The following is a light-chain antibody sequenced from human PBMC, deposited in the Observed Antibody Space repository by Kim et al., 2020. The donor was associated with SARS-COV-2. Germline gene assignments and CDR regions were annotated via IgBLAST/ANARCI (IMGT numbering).Light chain of an antibody. V-gene: IGLV2-14*03. Sequence: QSALTQPASVSGSPGQSITISCTGTSSDIGGFNFVSWYQQHPGKAPKLMIYDVTKWPSGVSNRFSGSKSGITASLTISGLQAEDEAVYYCSSYTTSSIYVFGTGTKVTVL. J-gene: IGLJ1*01. CDR2: DVT. CDR1: SSDIGGFNF. CDR3: SSYTTSSIYV.